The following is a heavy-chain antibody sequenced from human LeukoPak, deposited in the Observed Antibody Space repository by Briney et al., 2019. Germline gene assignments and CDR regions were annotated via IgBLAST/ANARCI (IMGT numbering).Heavy chain of an antibody. Sequence: ASVKVPCKASGYTFTSYGISWVRQAPGHGLEWMGWISAYNGNTNYAQKLQGRVTMTTDTSTSTAYMELRSLRSDDTAVYYCARDRFRDILTGYYSFDYWGQGTLVTVSS. J-gene: IGHJ4*02. D-gene: IGHD3-9*01. CDR1: GYTFTSYG. V-gene: IGHV1-18*04. CDR3: ARDRFRDILTGYYSFDY. CDR2: ISAYNGNT.